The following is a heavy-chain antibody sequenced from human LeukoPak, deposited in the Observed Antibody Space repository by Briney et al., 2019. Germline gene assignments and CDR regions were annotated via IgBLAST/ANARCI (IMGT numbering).Heavy chain of an antibody. CDR3: ARDLKNYYYYYGMDV. Sequence: GGSLRLSCAASGFTFSSYWMHWVRQTPEKGLVWVSRINSDESTTSYADSVKGRFTISRDNAKNTLYLQMNSLRAEDTAVYYCARDLKNYYYYYGMDVWGQGTTVTVSS. V-gene: IGHV3-74*01. CDR2: INSDESTT. J-gene: IGHJ6*02. CDR1: GFTFSSYW.